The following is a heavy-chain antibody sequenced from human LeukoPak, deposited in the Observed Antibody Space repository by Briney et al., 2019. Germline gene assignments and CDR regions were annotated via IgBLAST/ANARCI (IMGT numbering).Heavy chain of an antibody. Sequence: SETLSLTCTVSGGYITGSTYYWGWIRQPPGKGLEWIVSVIHSGTTYYNPSLRSRVIVSMDTSKKQFSLRLSSVTAADTAVYYCARHDYDSSGHRRDYYFDYWSQGTLVTVSS. CDR1: GGYITGSTYY. CDR2: VIHSGTT. J-gene: IGHJ4*02. V-gene: IGHV4-39*01. D-gene: IGHD3-22*01. CDR3: ARHDYDSSGHRRDYYFDY.